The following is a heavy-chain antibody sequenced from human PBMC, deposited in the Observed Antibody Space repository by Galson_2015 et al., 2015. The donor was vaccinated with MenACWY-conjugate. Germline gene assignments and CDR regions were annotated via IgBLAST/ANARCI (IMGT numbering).Heavy chain of an antibody. CDR2: TYYRSKWYN. CDR1: NSAA. V-gene: IGHV6-1*01. CDR3: ARKVGYCSSTSCYVFARHWYFDL. D-gene: IGHD2-2*01. J-gene: IGHJ2*01. Sequence: NSAAWNWIRQSPSRGLEWLGRTYYRSKWYNDYAVSVKSRITINPDTSKNQFSLQLNSVTPEDTAVYYCARKVGYCSSTSCYVFARHWYFDLWGRGTLVTVSS.